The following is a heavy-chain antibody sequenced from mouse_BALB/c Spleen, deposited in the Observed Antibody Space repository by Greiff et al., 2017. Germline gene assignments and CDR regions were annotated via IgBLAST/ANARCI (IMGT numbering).Heavy chain of an antibody. D-gene: IGHD2-1*01. CDR2: IYPGGGYT. J-gene: IGHJ4*01. CDR3: ASNYVYAMDY. Sequence: QVQLQQSGAELVRPGTSVKISCKASGYTFTNYWLGWVKQRPGHGLEWIGDIYPGGGYTNYNEKFKGKATLTADTSSSTAYMQLSSLTAEDSAVYFCASNYVYAMDYWGQGTSVTVSS. V-gene: IGHV1-63*02. CDR1: GYTFTNYW.